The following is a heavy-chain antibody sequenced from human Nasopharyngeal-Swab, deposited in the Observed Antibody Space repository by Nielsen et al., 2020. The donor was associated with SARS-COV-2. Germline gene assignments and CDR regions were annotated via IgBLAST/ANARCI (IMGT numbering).Heavy chain of an antibody. CDR1: GGSISSYY. Sequence: SETLSLTCTVSGGSISSYYWSWIRQPPGKGLEWIGYIYYSGSTNYNPSLKSRVTISVDTSKNQFSLKLSSVTAADMAVYYCARAYDYVWGSYRYKLDAFDIWGQGTMVTVSS. CDR2: IYYSGST. J-gene: IGHJ3*02. D-gene: IGHD3-16*02. V-gene: IGHV4-59*13. CDR3: ARAYDYVWGSYRYKLDAFDI.